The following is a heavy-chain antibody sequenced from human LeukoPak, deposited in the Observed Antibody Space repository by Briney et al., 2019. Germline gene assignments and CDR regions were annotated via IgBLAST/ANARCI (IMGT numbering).Heavy chain of an antibody. D-gene: IGHD1-26*01. CDR1: GFTFSSYS. CDR3: ARSGSYAAFDY. V-gene: IGHV3-21*01. J-gene: IGHJ4*02. CDR2: ISSSSSYI. Sequence: GGSLRLSCAASGFTFSSYSITWVRQAPGKGLEWVSSISSSSSYIYYADSVKGRFTISRDNAKNSLYLQMNSLRAEDTAVYYCARSGSYAAFDYWGQGTLVTVSS.